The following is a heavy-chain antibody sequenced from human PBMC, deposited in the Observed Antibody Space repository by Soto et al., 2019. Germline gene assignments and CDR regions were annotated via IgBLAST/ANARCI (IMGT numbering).Heavy chain of an antibody. CDR1: GFSLSTSGMC. CDR2: IDWDDDK. D-gene: IGHD3-16*01. V-gene: IGHV2-70*01. J-gene: IGHJ6*02. CDR3: ARMYYDYVWGSYKTRRGYYYGMDV. Sequence: SGPTLVNPTQTLTLTCTFSGFSLSTSGMCVSWIRQPPGKALEWLALIDWDDDKCYSTSLKTRLTISKDTSKNQVVLTMTNMDPVDTATYYCARMYYDYVWGSYKTRRGYYYGMDVWGQGTTVTVSS.